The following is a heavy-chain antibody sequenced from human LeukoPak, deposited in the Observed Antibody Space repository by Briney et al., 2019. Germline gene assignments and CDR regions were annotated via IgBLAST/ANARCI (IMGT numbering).Heavy chain of an antibody. J-gene: IGHJ4*02. V-gene: IGHV4-38-2*02. CDR2: IYHSGST. Sequence: SETLSLTCTVSGYSISRGYSWGWIRQPPGKGLEWIGNIYHSGSTNYSPSLKSQVTISVDTSKNQFSLKLSSVTAADTAVYFCAREDYYNSGGYYLDYWGQGTLVTVSS. CDR3: AREDYYNSGGYYLDY. CDR1: GYSISRGYS. D-gene: IGHD3-22*01.